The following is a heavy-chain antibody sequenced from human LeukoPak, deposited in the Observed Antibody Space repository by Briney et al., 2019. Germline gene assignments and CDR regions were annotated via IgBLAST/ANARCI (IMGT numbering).Heavy chain of an antibody. CDR1: GFIFSNYA. CDR2: ISGTGGDT. J-gene: IGHJ4*02. D-gene: IGHD2-15*01. V-gene: IGHV3-23*01. CDR3: ARGIWGSWYYFDY. Sequence: PGGSLRLSCAVSGFIFSNYAMTWVRQAPGKGLEWVSAISGTGGDTYYADSVRGRFTISRDNSKNTVYLQMNSLRAEDTAVYYCARGIWGSWYYFDYWGQGTLVTVSS.